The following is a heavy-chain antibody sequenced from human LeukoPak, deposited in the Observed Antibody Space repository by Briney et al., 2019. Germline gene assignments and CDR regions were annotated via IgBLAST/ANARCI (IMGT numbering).Heavy chain of an antibody. V-gene: IGHV3-30*03. D-gene: IGHD6-6*01. CDR1: GFTFSSYG. J-gene: IGHJ4*02. CDR2: VSYDGSNK. CDR3: AREFPVSSSSRKFDY. Sequence: PGRSLRLSCAASGFTFSSYGMHWVRQAPGKGLEWVSIVSYDGSNKYYADSVKGRFTISRDNSKNTLYLQMNSLRAEDTAVYYCAREFPVSSSSRKFDYWGQGTLVTVSS.